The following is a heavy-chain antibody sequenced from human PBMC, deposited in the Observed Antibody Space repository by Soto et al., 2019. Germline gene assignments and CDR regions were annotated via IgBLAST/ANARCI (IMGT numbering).Heavy chain of an antibody. Sequence: XETLSLICTVSGYSISSGSYWWWIRQPPGKGPEWIASIYHVGTTFYNPSLKSRVTVSVDKSNNQFSLKLRSVTAADTAVYYCAKANVTVVAGSTFDYWGHGTLVTVSS. CDR1: GYSISSGSY. V-gene: IGHV4-38-2*02. CDR2: IYHVGTT. D-gene: IGHD6-19*01. CDR3: AKANVTVVAGSTFDY. J-gene: IGHJ4*01.